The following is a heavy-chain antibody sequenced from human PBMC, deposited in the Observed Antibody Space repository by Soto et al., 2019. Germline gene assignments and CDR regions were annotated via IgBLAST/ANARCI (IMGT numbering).Heavy chain of an antibody. CDR2: INHSGST. V-gene: IGHV4-34*01. CDR3: ARSAEYCTNGVCYWDYYYYYMDV. CDR1: GGSFSGYY. J-gene: IGHJ6*03. D-gene: IGHD2-8*01. Sequence: SETLSLTCAVYGGSFSGYYWSWIRQPPGKGLEWIGEINHSGSTNYNPSLKSRVTISVDTSKNQFSLKLSSVTAADTAVYYCARSAEYCTNGVCYWDYYYYYMDVWGKGTTVTVSS.